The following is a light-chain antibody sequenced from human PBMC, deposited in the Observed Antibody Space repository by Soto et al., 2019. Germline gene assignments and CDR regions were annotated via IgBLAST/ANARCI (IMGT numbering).Light chain of an antibody. CDR2: DAS. V-gene: IGKV1-5*01. J-gene: IGKJ1*01. Sequence: IQMSQSPSTLSASLGDRVTITCRASQSINNRLAWYQQMPGKAPNLLIYDASSLESGVPSRFSGSGSGTEFTLTISSLQPDDFATYYCQQYNTYSPTFGQGTKV. CDR1: QSINNR. CDR3: QQYNTYSPT.